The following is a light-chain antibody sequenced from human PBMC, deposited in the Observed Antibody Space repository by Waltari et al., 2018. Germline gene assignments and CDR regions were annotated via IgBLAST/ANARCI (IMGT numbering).Light chain of an antibody. CDR1: ESVRRA. Sequence: ELVLTQSPGTLSLSLGESATLSCRASESVRRALAWYQQRPGQAPRLLIYDASARATGIPDRFSGSGSGTDFRLTISRLEPEDFALYYCQHYRSLPVTFGQGTKVEIK. CDR3: QHYRSLPVT. J-gene: IGKJ1*01. CDR2: DAS. V-gene: IGKV3-20*01.